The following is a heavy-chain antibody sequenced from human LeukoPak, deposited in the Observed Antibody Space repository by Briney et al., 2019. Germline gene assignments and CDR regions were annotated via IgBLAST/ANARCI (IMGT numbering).Heavy chain of an antibody. D-gene: IGHD2-15*01. Sequence: GESLKISCKGSGYNFPNHWIGWVRQMPGKGLEWMGIIYPDDSDTKYSPSFQGQVTISADKSISTAYLQWNSLKASDIAIYYCARGGYCSGGACYSYFQHWGQGTLVTVSS. CDR2: IYPDDSDT. V-gene: IGHV5-51*01. CDR1: GYNFPNHW. J-gene: IGHJ1*01. CDR3: ARGGYCSGGACYSYFQH.